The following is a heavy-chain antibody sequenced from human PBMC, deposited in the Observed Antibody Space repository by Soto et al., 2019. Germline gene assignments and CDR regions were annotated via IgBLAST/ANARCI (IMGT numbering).Heavy chain of an antibody. J-gene: IGHJ3*02. CDR3: ARDDYYGSGSYFVDAFDI. CDR1: GFTFSSYG. Sequence: GGSLRLSCAASGFTFSSYGMHWVRQAPGKGLEWVAVIWYDRSNKYYADSVKGRFTISRDNSKNTLYLQMNSLRAEDTAVYYCARDDYYGSGSYFVDAFDIWGQGTMVTVSS. D-gene: IGHD3-10*01. V-gene: IGHV3-33*01. CDR2: IWYDRSNK.